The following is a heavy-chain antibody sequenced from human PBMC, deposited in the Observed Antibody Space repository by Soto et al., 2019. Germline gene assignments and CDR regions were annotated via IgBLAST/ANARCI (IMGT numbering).Heavy chain of an antibody. V-gene: IGHV3-23*01. J-gene: IGHJ4*02. CDR2: ISFGGGNT. CDR3: AKDGYCNGGSCYLYYLDS. Sequence: GGSLRLSCVGSGFTFSDYAMTWVRQAPGKGLEWVATISFGGGNTYYADSLEGRLTISRDNSKNTLFLQMYDLRAEDTALYYCAKDGYCNGGSCYLYYLDSWGLGTPVTV. CDR1: GFTFSDYA. D-gene: IGHD2-15*01.